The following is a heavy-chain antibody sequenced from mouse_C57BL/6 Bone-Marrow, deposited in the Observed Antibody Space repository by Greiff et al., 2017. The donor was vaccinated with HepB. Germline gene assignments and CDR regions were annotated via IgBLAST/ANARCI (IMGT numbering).Heavy chain of an antibody. J-gene: IGHJ2*01. CDR1: GYSITSGYY. D-gene: IGHD3-3*01. CDR2: ISYDGSN. Sequence: DVKLQESGPGLVKPSQSLSLTCSVTGYSITSGYYWNWIRQFPGNKLEWMGYISYDGSNNYNPSLKNRISITRDTSKNQFFLKLNSVTTEDTATYYCARVADYFDYWGQGTTLTVSS. CDR3: ARVADYFDY. V-gene: IGHV3-6*01.